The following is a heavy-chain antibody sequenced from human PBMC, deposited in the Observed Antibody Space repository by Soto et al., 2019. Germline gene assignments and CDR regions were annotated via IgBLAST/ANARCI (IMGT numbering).Heavy chain of an antibody. CDR3: ARAKYYYGSGSYFTPTYFDY. CDR1: GGSISSSSYY. D-gene: IGHD3-10*01. CDR2: IYYSGST. J-gene: IGHJ4*02. Sequence: SETLSLTCTVSGGSISSSSYYWGWIRQPPGKGLEWIGSIYYSGSTYYNPSLKSRVTISVDTSKNQFSLKLSSVTAADTAVYYCARAKYYYGSGSYFTPTYFDYWGQGTLVTVSS. V-gene: IGHV4-39*01.